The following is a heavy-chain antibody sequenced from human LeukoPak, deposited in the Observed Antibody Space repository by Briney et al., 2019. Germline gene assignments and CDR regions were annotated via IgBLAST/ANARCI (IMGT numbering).Heavy chain of an antibody. J-gene: IGHJ5*02. CDR1: GYSISSGYY. CDR3: ARHSTWSGPGP. CDR2: IYHSGST. Sequence: SETLSLTCAVSGYSISSGYYWGWIRQPPGKGLEWIGSIYHSGSTYYNPSLKSRVTISVDTSKNQFSLKLSFVTAADTAVYYCARHSTWSGPGPWGQGTLVTVSS. D-gene: IGHD3-3*01. V-gene: IGHV4-38-2*01.